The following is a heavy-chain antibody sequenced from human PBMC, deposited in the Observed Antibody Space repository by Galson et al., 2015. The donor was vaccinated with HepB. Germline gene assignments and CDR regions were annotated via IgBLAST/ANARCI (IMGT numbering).Heavy chain of an antibody. V-gene: IGHV3-33*01. Sequence: SLRLWCAASGFTFSNYGMHWVRQAPGKGLEWEAVIWYDGTNKYYADSVKGRFTISRDNSKNTLYLQMSSLRPGDTAVYYCAGEKRSNYYYAMDVWGQGTTVTVS. CDR1: GFTFSNYG. J-gene: IGHJ6*01. CDR2: IWYDGTNK. CDR3: AGEKRSNYYYAMDV.